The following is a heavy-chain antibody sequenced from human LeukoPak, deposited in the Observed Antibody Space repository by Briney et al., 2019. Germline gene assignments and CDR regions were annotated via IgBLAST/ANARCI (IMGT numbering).Heavy chain of an antibody. D-gene: IGHD1-26*01. J-gene: IGHJ4*02. V-gene: IGHV3-33*01. CDR3: ARDSGSYHTFDY. CDR1: GFTFSRYG. Sequence: GRSLRLSCAASGFTFSRYGMHWVRQAPGKGLEWVAVIWYDGSNTYYADSVKGLFTISRDNSKNTLYLQMNSLRAEDTAVYYCARDSGSYHTFDYWGQGTLVTVSS. CDR2: IWYDGSNT.